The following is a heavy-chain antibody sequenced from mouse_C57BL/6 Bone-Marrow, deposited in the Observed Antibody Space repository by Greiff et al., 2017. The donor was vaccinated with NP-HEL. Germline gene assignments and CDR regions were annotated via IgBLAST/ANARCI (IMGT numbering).Heavy chain of an antibody. CDR2: ISSGGSYT. CDR1: GFTFSSYG. Sequence: EVQLQESGGDLVKPGGSLKLSCAASGFTFSSYGMSWVRQTPDKRLEWVATISSGGSYTYYPDSVKGRFTISRANAKNTLYLQMSSLKSEDTAMYYCARHTSYYYGSSYEAMDYWGQGTSVTVSS. CDR3: ARHTSYYYGSSYEAMDY. D-gene: IGHD1-1*01. J-gene: IGHJ4*01. V-gene: IGHV5-6*01.